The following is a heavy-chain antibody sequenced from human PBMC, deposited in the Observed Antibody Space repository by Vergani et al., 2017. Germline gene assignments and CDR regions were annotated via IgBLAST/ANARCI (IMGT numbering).Heavy chain of an antibody. Sequence: QVQLVESGGGVVQPGGALRLYCAASGFTFNSYGMHWVRQAPGKGLEWVASIRSDESRRYYGDSMEGPFTISRDNSKNTVYLQMKSLRPEDTAVYYCAKEGGGYCSGGTCYPEYWGQGTLVIVSS. CDR1: GFTFNSYG. CDR2: IRSDESRR. CDR3: AKEGGGYCSGGTCYPEY. J-gene: IGHJ4*02. V-gene: IGHV3-30*02. D-gene: IGHD2-15*01.